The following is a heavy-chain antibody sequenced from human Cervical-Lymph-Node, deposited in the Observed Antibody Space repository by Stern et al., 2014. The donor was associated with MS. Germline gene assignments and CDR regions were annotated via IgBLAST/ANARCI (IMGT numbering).Heavy chain of an antibody. V-gene: IGHV1-18*01. J-gene: IGHJ4*02. D-gene: IGHD1-20*01. CDR1: GYTFPSYG. Sequence: VQLVESGAEVKKPGASVKVSCKDSGYTFPSYGISWVRQAPGQGLEWLGRISAHNGNTNYAQNLRGRVTMTTDTSTSTAYMELRSLRSDDTAVYYCARLKVSTDNWNPIHLYYFDYWGQGTLVTVSS. CDR3: ARLKVSTDNWNPIHLYYFDY. CDR2: ISAHNGNT.